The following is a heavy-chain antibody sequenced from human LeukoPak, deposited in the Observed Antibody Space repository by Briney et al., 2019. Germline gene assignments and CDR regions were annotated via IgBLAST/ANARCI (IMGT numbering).Heavy chain of an antibody. CDR1: GYTFTGYY. Sequence: ASVKVSCKASGYTFTGYYMHWVRQAPGQGLEWMGIINPSGGSTSYAQKFQGRVTMTRDTSTSTVYMELSSLRSEDTAVYYCARSNKGGGSGSYYYFDYWGQGTLVTVSS. CDR3: ARSNKGGGSGSYYYFDY. J-gene: IGHJ4*02. D-gene: IGHD3-10*01. CDR2: INPSGGST. V-gene: IGHV1-46*03.